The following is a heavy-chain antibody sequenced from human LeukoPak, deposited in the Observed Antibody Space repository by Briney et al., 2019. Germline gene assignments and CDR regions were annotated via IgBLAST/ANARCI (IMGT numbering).Heavy chain of an antibody. CDR2: IYYSGST. D-gene: IGHD5-24*01. Sequence: SETLSLTCTVSGGSISSYYWSWIRQPPGKGLEWIGYIYYSGSTNYNPSLKSRVTISVDTSKNQFSLKLSSVTAADTAVYYCAREGRVGYNYGWATGYYYYYMDVWGKGTTVTVSS. CDR1: GGSISSYY. J-gene: IGHJ6*03. V-gene: IGHV4-59*01. CDR3: AREGRVGYNYGWATGYYYYYMDV.